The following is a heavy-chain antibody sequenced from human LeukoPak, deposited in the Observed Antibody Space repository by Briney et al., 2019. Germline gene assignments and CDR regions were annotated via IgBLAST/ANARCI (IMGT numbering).Heavy chain of an antibody. J-gene: IGHJ4*02. CDR2: INPSSGDT. CDR3: ARDGNFDQ. CDR1: GYTFTDYY. D-gene: IGHD1-26*01. V-gene: IGHV1-2*02. Sequence: ASVKVSCKASGYTFTDYYMHWVRQAPGQGLEWMGWINPSSGDTNCAQKFQGRVTVTRDTSISTAYMELSRLTSDDSAVYYCARDGNFDQWGQGTLVTVSS.